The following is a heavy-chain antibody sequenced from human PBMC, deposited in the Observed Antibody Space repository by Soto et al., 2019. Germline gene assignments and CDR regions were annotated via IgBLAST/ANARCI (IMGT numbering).Heavy chain of an antibody. CDR3: AKDMVIVVVIPKNYYYYGMHV. J-gene: IGHJ6*02. D-gene: IGHD3-22*01. Sequence: GGSLRLSCAASGFTFSSYGMHWVRQAAGKGLEWVAVISYDGSNKYYADSVKGRFTISRDNSKNTLYLQMNSLRAEDTAVYYCAKDMVIVVVIPKNYYYYGMHVWGQGTTVTVSS. V-gene: IGHV3-30*18. CDR2: ISYDGSNK. CDR1: GFTFSSYG.